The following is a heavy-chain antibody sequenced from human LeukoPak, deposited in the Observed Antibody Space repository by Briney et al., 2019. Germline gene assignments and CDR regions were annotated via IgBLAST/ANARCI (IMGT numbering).Heavy chain of an antibody. V-gene: IGHV4-59*08. Sequence: SETPSLTCTVSGGSISSYYWSWIRQPPGKGLEWIGYIYYSGSTNYNPSLKSRVTISVDTSKNQFSLKLSSVTAADTAVYYCARQGDSIIRYYFDYWGQGTLVTVSS. CDR2: IYYSGST. CDR1: GGSISSYY. J-gene: IGHJ4*02. CDR3: ARQGDSIIRYYFDY. D-gene: IGHD3-22*01.